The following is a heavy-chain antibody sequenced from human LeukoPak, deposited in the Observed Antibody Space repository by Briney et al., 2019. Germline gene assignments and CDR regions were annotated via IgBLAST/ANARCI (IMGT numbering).Heavy chain of an antibody. D-gene: IGHD3-3*01. CDR1: GYTFTDYA. CDR2: INTNTGNP. Sequence: ASVKVSCKASGYTFTDYAMHWVRQAPGQGLEWMGRINTNTGNPTYAQGFTGRFVFSLDTSVITTYLQISRLKAEDTAVYDCARIWSGHVIDYWGQGTLVTVSS. CDR3: ARIWSGHVIDY. J-gene: IGHJ4*02. V-gene: IGHV7-4-1*02.